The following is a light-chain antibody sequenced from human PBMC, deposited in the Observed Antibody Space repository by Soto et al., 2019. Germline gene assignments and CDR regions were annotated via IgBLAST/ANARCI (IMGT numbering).Light chain of an antibody. Sequence: EIVLTQSPATQSLSPGERATLSCRASQSVVSSLAWYQQKPGQAPRLLIYDTSNRATGIPARFSGSGSGTDFTLTISSLEPEHFAIYYCHQRSNWPWTFGQGTKVELK. CDR1: QSVVSS. J-gene: IGKJ1*01. CDR3: HQRSNWPWT. V-gene: IGKV3-11*01. CDR2: DTS.